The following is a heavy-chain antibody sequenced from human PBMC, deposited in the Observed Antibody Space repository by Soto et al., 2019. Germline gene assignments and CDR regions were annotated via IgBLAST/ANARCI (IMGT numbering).Heavy chain of an antibody. J-gene: IGHJ4*02. CDR3: AKDSKQWLVPNYFDY. CDR1: GFIFNDYY. V-gene: IGHV3-23*01. Sequence: PGGSLRLSCAASGFIFNDYYMSWIRQAPGKGLEWLSNISGSGGSTYYADSVKGRFTISRDNSKNTLYLQMNSLRAEDTAVYYCAKDSKQWLVPNYFDYWGQGTLVTVSS. CDR2: ISGSGGST. D-gene: IGHD6-19*01.